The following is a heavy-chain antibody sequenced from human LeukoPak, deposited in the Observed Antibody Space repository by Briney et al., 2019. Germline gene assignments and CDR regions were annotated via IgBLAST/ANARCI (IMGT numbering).Heavy chain of an antibody. Sequence: GGPLTLSCEASGFTFSRNWMSWVRQAPGKGLEWVASINPDGGQKFYVDSVRGRFTISRDNTKSSLYVEMNSLGAEDTAVYYCAKLLGTATTFDYWGQGTPVTVSS. D-gene: IGHD5-24*01. V-gene: IGHV3-7*01. CDR1: GFTFSRNW. J-gene: IGHJ4*02. CDR3: AKLLGTATTFDY. CDR2: INPDGGQK.